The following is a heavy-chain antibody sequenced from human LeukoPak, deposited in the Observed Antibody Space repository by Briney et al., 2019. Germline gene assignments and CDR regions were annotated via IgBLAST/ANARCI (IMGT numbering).Heavy chain of an antibody. CDR2: IKSKTDGERS. J-gene: IGHJ4*02. Sequence: GGSLRLSCTASGSTFNTVWMTWVRQAPGKGLEWVGRIKSKTDGERSDYAAAVKGRFIISRDDSEDTLFLQMNSLKTEDTAVYYCTTVHGAGPVNFDYWGQGSLVTVSS. V-gene: IGHV3-15*01. CDR1: GSTFNTVW. D-gene: IGHD3-16*01. CDR3: TTVHGAGPVNFDY.